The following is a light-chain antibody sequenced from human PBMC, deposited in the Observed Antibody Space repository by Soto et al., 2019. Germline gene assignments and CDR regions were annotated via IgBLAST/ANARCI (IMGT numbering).Light chain of an antibody. Sequence: QSVLTQPASVSGSPGQSITISCTGTSSDVGGYNYVSWYQQHPGKAPRLMIYDVTNRPSGVSNRFSGSKSGNTASLTISGRQAKDEANYYGSSYTGSSTVFGTGTKLTVL. J-gene: IGLJ1*01. CDR2: DVT. CDR1: SSDVGGYNY. V-gene: IGLV2-14*03. CDR3: SSYTGSSTV.